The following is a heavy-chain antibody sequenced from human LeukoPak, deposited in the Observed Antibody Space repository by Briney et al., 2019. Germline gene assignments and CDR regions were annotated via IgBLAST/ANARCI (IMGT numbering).Heavy chain of an antibody. CDR1: GFTFSSYS. D-gene: IGHD6-13*01. V-gene: IGHV3-21*01. J-gene: IGHJ4*02. CDR2: ISSSSSYI. CDR3: ARRPAAGTDY. Sequence: GGSLRLSFAASGFTFSSYSMNWVRQAPGKGLEWVSSISSSSSYIYYADSVKGRFTISSDSAKNSLCLHMNTLRAEDSAVYYCARRPAAGTDYWGQGTLVTVSS.